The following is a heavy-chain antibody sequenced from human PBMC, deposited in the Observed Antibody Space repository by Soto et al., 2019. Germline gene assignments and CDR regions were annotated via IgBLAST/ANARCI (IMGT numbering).Heavy chain of an antibody. CDR1: GFTFDDYA. Sequence: EVQLVESGGGLVQPGRSLRLSCAASGFTFDDYAMHWVRQAPGKGLEWVSGISWNSGSIGYADSVKGRFTISRDNAKNSLYLQMNSLRAEDTALYYCAKAWGDGYNPYFDYWGQGTLVTVSS. D-gene: IGHD5-12*01. CDR3: AKAWGDGYNPYFDY. V-gene: IGHV3-9*01. CDR2: ISWNSGSI. J-gene: IGHJ4*02.